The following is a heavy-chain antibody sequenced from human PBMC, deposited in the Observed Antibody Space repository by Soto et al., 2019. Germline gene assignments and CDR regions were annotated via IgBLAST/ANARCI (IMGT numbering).Heavy chain of an antibody. CDR3: ARGAGLEWLVAFDY. V-gene: IGHV1-18*01. CDR1: GYTFTSYG. CDR2: ISAYNGNT. J-gene: IGHJ4*02. D-gene: IGHD3-3*01. Sequence: VASVKVSCKASGYTFTSYGISWVRQAPGQGLEWMGWISAYNGNTNYAQKLQGRVTMTTDTSTSTAYMELRSLRSDDTAVYYCARGAGLEWLVAFDYWGQGTLVTVSS.